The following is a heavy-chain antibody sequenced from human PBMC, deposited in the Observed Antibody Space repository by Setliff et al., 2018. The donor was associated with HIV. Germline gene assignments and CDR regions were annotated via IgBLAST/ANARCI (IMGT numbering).Heavy chain of an antibody. V-gene: IGHV4-39*07. CDR2: ISYRGNT. Sequence: PSETLSLTCTVSGGSISTSRYYWGWIRQPPGKGLEWIGSISYRGNTYYNPSLKSRAAISVDTSKNQISLRLSSVTAADTAVYYCARGEFYCGTDCYWSSFDYWGQGILVTVSS. J-gene: IGHJ4*02. CDR1: GGSISTSRYY. CDR3: ARGEFYCGTDCYWSSFDY. D-gene: IGHD2-21*02.